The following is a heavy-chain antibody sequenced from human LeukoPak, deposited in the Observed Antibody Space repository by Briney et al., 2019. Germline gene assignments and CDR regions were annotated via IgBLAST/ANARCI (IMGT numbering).Heavy chain of an antibody. J-gene: IGHJ4*02. V-gene: IGHV4-30-4*01. CDR3: ARGRWPPLPTY. D-gene: IGHD5-24*01. CDR1: GGSISSGDYC. Sequence: SETLSLTCTVSGGSISSGDYCWSWIPQSPGKGLEWIGYSYYSGSTYYNPSLKSRVTISVDTSKNQFSLKLSSVTAADTAVYYCARGRWPPLPTYWGQGTLVTVSS. CDR2: SYYSGST.